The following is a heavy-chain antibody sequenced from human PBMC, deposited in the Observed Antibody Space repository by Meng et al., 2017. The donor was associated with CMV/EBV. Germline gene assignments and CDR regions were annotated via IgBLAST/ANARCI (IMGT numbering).Heavy chain of an antibody. CDR2: IYYSGST. V-gene: IGHV4-39*07. Sequence: GTSSSSSCCWAWIRQRPGRGLEWIETIYYSGSTYYNPSLKSRVTISIDTSKNQFSRKLSAVTAADTAVYYCAREGFCSSDSCYIVDPWGQGTLVTVSS. CDR3: AREGFCSSDSCYIVDP. CDR1: GTSSSSSCC. J-gene: IGHJ5*02. D-gene: IGHD2-15*01.